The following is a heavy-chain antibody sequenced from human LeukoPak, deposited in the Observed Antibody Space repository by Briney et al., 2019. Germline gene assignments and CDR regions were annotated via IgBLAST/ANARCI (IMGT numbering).Heavy chain of an antibody. V-gene: IGHV1-2*02. Sequence: ASVKVSCKASGYTFINYGISWVRQAPGQGLEWMGWINPDSATTNYAQKFQGRVTMTRNTSISTAYMELSSLRSDDTAVYYCARVSRDSRGYYYGYWGQGTLVTVSS. J-gene: IGHJ4*02. CDR3: ARVSRDSRGYYYGY. CDR1: GYTFINYG. CDR2: INPDSATT. D-gene: IGHD3-22*01.